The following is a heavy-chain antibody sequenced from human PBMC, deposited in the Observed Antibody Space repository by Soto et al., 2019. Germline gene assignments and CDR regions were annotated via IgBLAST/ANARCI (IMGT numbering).Heavy chain of an antibody. V-gene: IGHV3-30-3*01. D-gene: IGHD2-15*01. CDR2: ISYDGSNQ. Sequence: QVQLVESGGGVVQPGRSLRLSCAASGFTFRSYAMHWVRQAPGKGLECVAVISYDGSNQFYRDYLKSRFTISRDNSKTTLYLQINSLRYDDTAVYYCARGDREDIAVVVGVRPGEYGVDVWGQGTTVTVSS. CDR1: GFTFRSYA. J-gene: IGHJ6*02. CDR3: ARGDREDIAVVVGVRPGEYGVDV.